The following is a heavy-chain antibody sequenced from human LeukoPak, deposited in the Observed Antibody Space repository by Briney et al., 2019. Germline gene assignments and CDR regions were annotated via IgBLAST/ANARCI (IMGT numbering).Heavy chain of an antibody. CDR1: GGTFSSYA. CDR2: ISAYNGNT. J-gene: IGHJ6*03. CDR3: AREGGITIFGVVTPYYYYMDV. Sequence: ASVKVSCKASGGTFSSYAISWVRQAPGQGLEWMGWISAYNGNTNYAQKLQGRVTMTTDTSTSTAYMELRSLRSDDTAVYYCAREGGITIFGVVTPYYYYMDVWGKGTTVTVSS. V-gene: IGHV1-18*01. D-gene: IGHD3-3*01.